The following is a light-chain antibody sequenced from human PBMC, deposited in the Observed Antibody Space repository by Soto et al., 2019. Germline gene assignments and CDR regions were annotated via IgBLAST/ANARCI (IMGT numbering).Light chain of an antibody. J-gene: IGKJ2*01. V-gene: IGKV1-39*01. CDR2: ASF. Sequence: DIQMTQSPSSLSASIGDRVTITCRASPSITRYLHWYQQKPGKAPKLLMFASFTLQSGVPSRFSGSGSGTDFTLTISNLQPEDLATYYCQQSDNAPYTFGQGTKLEIK. CDR1: PSITRY. CDR3: QQSDNAPYT.